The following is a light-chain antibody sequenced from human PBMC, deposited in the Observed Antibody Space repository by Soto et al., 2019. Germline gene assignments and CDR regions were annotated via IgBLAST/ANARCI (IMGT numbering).Light chain of an antibody. J-gene: IGLJ3*02. V-gene: IGLV6-57*04. CDR1: GGSIASNY. Sequence: NFMLTQPHSVSESPGKTVTISCTRSGGSIASNYVQWYQQRPGSAPTTVIYEHYQRPSGVPDRCSGSIDSSSNSAALTISGLKTEDEADYYCQSYDSTIQVFGGGTKLTVL. CDR2: EHY. CDR3: QSYDSTIQV.